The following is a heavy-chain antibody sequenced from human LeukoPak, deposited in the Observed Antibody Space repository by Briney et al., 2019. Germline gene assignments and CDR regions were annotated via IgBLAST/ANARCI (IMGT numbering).Heavy chain of an antibody. CDR3: AKGAAAGKVDWFYP. CDR1: GLSFTNYA. Sequence: GGSLRLSCEASGLSFTNYAMMWVRQAPGKGLQWISTLTGYGGAYYADSGEGLFLISRDISKNTMFLQMYSLRAEDTAVYYCAKGAAAGKVDWFYPWGQGTLVTVSS. CDR2: LTGYGGA. J-gene: IGHJ5*02. V-gene: IGHV3-23*01. D-gene: IGHD6-13*01.